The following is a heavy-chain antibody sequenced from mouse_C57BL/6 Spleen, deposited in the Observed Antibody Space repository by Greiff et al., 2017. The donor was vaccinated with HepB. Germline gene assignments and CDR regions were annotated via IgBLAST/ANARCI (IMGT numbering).Heavy chain of an antibody. D-gene: IGHD2-5*01. CDR3: TEAYYSNYWYFDV. Sequence: VKLMESGAELVRPGASVTLSCKASGYTFTDYEMHWVKQTPVHGLEWIGAIDPETGGTAYNQKFKGKAILTADKSSSTAYMELRSLTSEDSAVYYCTEAYYSNYWYFDVWGTGTTVTVSS. CDR1: GYTFTDYE. V-gene: IGHV1-15*01. J-gene: IGHJ1*03. CDR2: IDPETGGT.